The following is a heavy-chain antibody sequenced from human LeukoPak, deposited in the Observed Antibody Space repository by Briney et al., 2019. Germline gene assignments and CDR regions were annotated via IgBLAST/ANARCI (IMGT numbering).Heavy chain of an antibody. J-gene: IGHJ4*02. Sequence: SETLSLTCTVSGGSISSYYWSWIRQPPGKGLEWIGYIYYSGSTNYNPSLKSRVTISVGTSKNQFSLKLSSVTAADTAVYYCARAYDSSGYEVDYWGQGTLVTVSS. CDR3: ARAYDSSGYEVDY. V-gene: IGHV4-59*01. CDR2: IYYSGST. D-gene: IGHD3-22*01. CDR1: GGSISSYY.